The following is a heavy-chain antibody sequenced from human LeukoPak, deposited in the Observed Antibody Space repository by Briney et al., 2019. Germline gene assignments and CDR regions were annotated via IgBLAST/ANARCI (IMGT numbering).Heavy chain of an antibody. V-gene: IGHV3-9*01. CDR2: ISWDSGSL. D-gene: IGHD2-21*01. Sequence: QPGGSLRLSCAASGFTFSSYWMHWVRQAPGKGLEWVSGISWDSGSLVYADAVKGRFTISRDNAKNSVYLQMNSLRAEDTALYYCVKRGHGDSDVRAFDIWGQGTMVTVSP. J-gene: IGHJ3*02. CDR3: VKRGHGDSDVRAFDI. CDR1: GFTFSSYW.